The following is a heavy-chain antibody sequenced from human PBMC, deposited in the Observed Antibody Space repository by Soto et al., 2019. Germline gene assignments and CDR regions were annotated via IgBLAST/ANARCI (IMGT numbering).Heavy chain of an antibody. Sequence: LRLRKRPSWVIISNHGMRRISKERGKGLEWVSAISGSGADTYYTESVKGRFTISRDNFKNTLYLQMNSLRAEDTAVYYCAKDTGRGGGSVFAYLVQGTLVLVS. J-gene: IGHJ4*02. V-gene: IGHV3-23*01. CDR2: ISGSGADT. CDR1: WVIISNHG. D-gene: IGHD2-15*01. CDR3: AKDTGRGGGSVFAY.